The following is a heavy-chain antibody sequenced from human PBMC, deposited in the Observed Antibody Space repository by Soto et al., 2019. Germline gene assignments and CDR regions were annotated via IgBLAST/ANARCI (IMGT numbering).Heavy chain of an antibody. V-gene: IGHV3-33*01. D-gene: IGHD6-13*01. CDR3: ARDGSSSWYNNWFDP. J-gene: IGHJ5*02. CDR1: GFTFSSYG. Sequence: QVQLVESGGGVVQPGRSLRLSCAASGFTFSSYGMHWVRQAPGKGLEWVAVIWYDGSNKYYADSVKGRFTISRDNSKNTLYRQMNSRRAEDTAVYYCARDGSSSWYNNWFDPWGQGTLVTVSS. CDR2: IWYDGSNK.